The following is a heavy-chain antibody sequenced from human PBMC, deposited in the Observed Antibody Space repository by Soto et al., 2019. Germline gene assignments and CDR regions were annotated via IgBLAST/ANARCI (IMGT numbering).Heavy chain of an antibody. D-gene: IGHD6-13*01. CDR2: MNPNSGNT. CDR3: ARERSAAADY. CDR1: GYTFTSYD. V-gene: IGHV1-8*01. J-gene: IGHJ4*02. Sequence: QVQLVQSGSEVKKPGASVKVSCKASGYTFTSYDINWLRQATGQGLEWMGWMNPNSGNTGYAQKFQGRVTMTRNTSISTAYMQLSSLRSEDTAIYYCARERSAAADYWGQGTLVTVSS.